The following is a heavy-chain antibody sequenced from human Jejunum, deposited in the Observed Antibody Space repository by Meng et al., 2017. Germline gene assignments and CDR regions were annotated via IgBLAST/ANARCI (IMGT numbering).Heavy chain of an antibody. V-gene: IGHV3-7*01. Sequence: GESLKISCGASGFTFSSYWMSWVRQTPGKGLEWVANIKQDGSEKYYVDSVKGRFTISRDNAKNSLYLQMNSLRAEDTAMYYCARRIAGSATGGNFDYWGQGTLVTGAS. J-gene: IGHJ4*02. CDR2: IKQDGSEK. CDR3: ARRIAGSATGGNFDY. CDR1: GFTFSSYW. D-gene: IGHD3-10*01.